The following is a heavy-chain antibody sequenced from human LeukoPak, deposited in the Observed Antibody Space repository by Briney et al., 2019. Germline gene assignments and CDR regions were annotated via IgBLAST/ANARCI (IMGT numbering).Heavy chain of an antibody. CDR2: IYYSGST. CDR3: ARLPGGDSSSVVAFDI. D-gene: IGHD2-21*02. Sequence: SQTLSLTCTVSGGSISSGGYYWSWIRQPPGKGLEWIGYIYYSGSTYYNPSLKSRVTISVDTSKNQFSLKLSSVTAADTAVYYCARLPGGDSSSVVAFDIWGQGTMVTVSS. V-gene: IGHV4-31*03. CDR1: GGSISSGGYY. J-gene: IGHJ3*02.